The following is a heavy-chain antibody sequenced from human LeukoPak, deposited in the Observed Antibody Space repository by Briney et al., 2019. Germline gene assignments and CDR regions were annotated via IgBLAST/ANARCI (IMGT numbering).Heavy chain of an antibody. CDR3: ARAYSSSWCDAFDI. V-gene: IGHV4-38-2*02. D-gene: IGHD6-13*01. Sequence: PSETLSLTCTVSGYSISSGYYWGWIRQSPGKGLEWIGAIYHSGSAYYNPSLKSRVTISVDTSKNQFSLRLTSVTAADTAVYYCARAYSSSWCDAFDIWGQGTMVTVSS. CDR2: IYHSGSA. J-gene: IGHJ3*02. CDR1: GYSISSGYY.